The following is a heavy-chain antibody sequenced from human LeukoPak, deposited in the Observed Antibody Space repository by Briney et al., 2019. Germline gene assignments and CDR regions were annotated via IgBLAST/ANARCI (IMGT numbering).Heavy chain of an antibody. Sequence: ASVKVSCKASGYTFTSYYMHWVRQAPGQGLEWMGIINPSGGSTSYAQKFQGRVTVTRDTSTSTVYMELSSLRSEDTAVYYCARAGGQQLGFRWFDPWGQGTLVTVSS. J-gene: IGHJ5*02. V-gene: IGHV1-46*01. CDR2: INPSGGST. CDR1: GYTFTSYY. CDR3: ARAGGQQLGFRWFDP. D-gene: IGHD6-13*01.